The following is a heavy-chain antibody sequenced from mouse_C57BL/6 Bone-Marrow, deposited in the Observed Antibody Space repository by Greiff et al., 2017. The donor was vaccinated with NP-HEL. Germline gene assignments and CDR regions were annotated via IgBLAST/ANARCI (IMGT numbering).Heavy chain of an antibody. J-gene: IGHJ4*01. CDR3: ARRRELGRNYAMDD. CDR2: IYPRSGNT. V-gene: IGHV1-81*01. CDR1: GYTFTSYG. D-gene: IGHD4-1*01. Sequence: VQLQQSGAELARPGASVKLSCKASGYTFTSYGISWVKQRTGQGLEWIGEIYPRSGNTYYNEKFKGKATLTADKSSSTAYMELRSLTSEDSAGYSGARRRELGRNYAMDDWGQGTSVTVSS.